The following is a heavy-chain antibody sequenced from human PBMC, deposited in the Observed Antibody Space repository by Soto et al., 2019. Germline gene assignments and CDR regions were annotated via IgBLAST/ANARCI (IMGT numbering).Heavy chain of an antibody. V-gene: IGHV4-30-2*05. CDR2: IYHSGRT. Sequence: SETLSLTCAVSGGSISSGGYSWSWIRQPPGKGLEWIGHIYHSGRTYYNPSLKSRVGILVDTSKNQFSLNLNSVTAADTAVYYCARWVEVSLDYFDSWGQGTPVTVSS. D-gene: IGHD1-20*01. CDR3: ARWVEVSLDYFDS. CDR1: GGSISSGGYS. J-gene: IGHJ4*02.